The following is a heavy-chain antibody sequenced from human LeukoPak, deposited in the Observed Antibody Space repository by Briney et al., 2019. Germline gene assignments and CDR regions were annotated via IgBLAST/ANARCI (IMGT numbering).Heavy chain of an antibody. D-gene: IGHD2-15*01. Sequence: PGGSLRLSCAASGFTVSTNYMTWVRQTPGQGLEWVSVIYTGGNTYYADSVKGRFTMSRDNSKNTLYLQMNSLRAEDTAVYYCAKDPVEYCSGGSCYFDYWGQGTLVTVSS. CDR3: AKDPVEYCSGGSCYFDY. J-gene: IGHJ4*02. CDR2: IYTGGNT. CDR1: GFTVSTNY. V-gene: IGHV3-53*01.